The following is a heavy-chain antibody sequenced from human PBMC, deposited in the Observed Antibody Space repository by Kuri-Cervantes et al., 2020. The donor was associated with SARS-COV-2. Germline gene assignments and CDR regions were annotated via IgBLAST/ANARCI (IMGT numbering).Heavy chain of an antibody. CDR3: ATKPPGVNDAFDI. D-gene: IGHD1-14*01. CDR2: ISYDGSNK. V-gene: IGHV3-30-3*01. Sequence: LSLTCAASGFTFSSYAMHWVRQAPGKGLEWVAVISYDGSNKYYADSVKGRSTISRDNSKNTLYLQMNSLRAEDTAVYYCATKPPGVNDAFDIWGQGTMVTVSS. J-gene: IGHJ3*02. CDR1: GFTFSSYA.